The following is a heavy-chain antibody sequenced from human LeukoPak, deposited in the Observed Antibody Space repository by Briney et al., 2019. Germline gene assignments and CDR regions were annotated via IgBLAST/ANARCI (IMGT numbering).Heavy chain of an antibody. CDR1: GGTFSSYA. V-gene: IGHV1-69*05. CDR2: IIPIFGTA. J-gene: IGHJ3*01. CDR3: ARWGIGDLRNTFDL. D-gene: IGHD3-10*01. Sequence: ASVKVSCKASGGTFSSYAISWVRQAPGQGLEWMGGIIPIFGTANYAQKFQGRVTITTDESTSTAYMELSSLRSEDTAVYYCARWGIGDLRNTFDLWGHGTMVTVSS.